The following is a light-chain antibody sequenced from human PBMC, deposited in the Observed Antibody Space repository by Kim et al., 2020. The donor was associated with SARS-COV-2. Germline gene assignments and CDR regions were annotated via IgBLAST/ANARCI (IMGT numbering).Light chain of an antibody. Sequence: SYELTQPLSVSVALGQTARITCGENNIGRKNVNWYQQKQGQAPVLVIYRDYNRPSGIPERFSGSNSGNTATLTISRAQAGDEADYYWQVLDSSSVVLGGGTQRTVL. CDR2: RDY. CDR1: NIGRKN. CDR3: QVLDSSSVV. J-gene: IGLJ2*01. V-gene: IGLV3-9*01.